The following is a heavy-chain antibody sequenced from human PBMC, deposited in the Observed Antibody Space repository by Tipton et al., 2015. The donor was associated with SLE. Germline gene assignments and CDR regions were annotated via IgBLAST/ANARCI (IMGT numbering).Heavy chain of an antibody. V-gene: IGHV3-64*01. CDR1: GLTFSSYA. J-gene: IGHJ4*02. D-gene: IGHD3-10*01. CDR2: ISSNGGST. CDR3: ARGSYGGYFDY. Sequence: SLRLSCAASGLTFSSYAMHWVRQAPGKGLEYVSAISSNGGSTYYANSVKGRFTISRDNSKNTLYLQMGSLRAEDMAVYYCARGSYGGYFDYWGQGTLVTVSS.